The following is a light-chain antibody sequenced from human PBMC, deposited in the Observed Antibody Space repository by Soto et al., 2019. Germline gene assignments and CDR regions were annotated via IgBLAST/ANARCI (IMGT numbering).Light chain of an antibody. J-gene: IGKJ4*01. CDR1: QSVSSN. CDR3: QQYNNWPPLT. CDR2: GAS. Sequence: EIVMTQSPATLSVSPGERATLSCRASQSVSSNLAWYQQEPGQAPRLLIYGASTRATGIPARFSGSGSGTEFTLTISSLQSEDFAVYSCQQYNNWPPLTFGGGTKVEIK. V-gene: IGKV3-15*01.